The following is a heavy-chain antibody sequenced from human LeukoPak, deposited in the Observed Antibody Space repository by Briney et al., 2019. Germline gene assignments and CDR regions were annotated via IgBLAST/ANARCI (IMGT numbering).Heavy chain of an antibody. V-gene: IGHV3-30*18. J-gene: IGHJ4*02. Sequence: GGSLRLSCVGSGFTFSSYALHWLRQAPGKGLEWVAVISYDGSNKYYADSVKGRFTISRDNSKNTLYLQMNSLRAEDTAVYYCAKLGATDFDYWGQGTLVTVSS. CDR2: ISYDGSNK. CDR1: GFTFSSYA. CDR3: AKLGATDFDY. D-gene: IGHD1-26*01.